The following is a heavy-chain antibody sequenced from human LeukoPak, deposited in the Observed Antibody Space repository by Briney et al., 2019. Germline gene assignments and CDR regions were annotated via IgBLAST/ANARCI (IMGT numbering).Heavy chain of an antibody. D-gene: IGHD3-22*01. V-gene: IGHV3-30*03. CDR3: TQGMNYDSSAYWHQH. CDR1: GFTFNDYG. Sequence: GRSLRLSCAASGFTFNDYGMHWVRQAPGKGLEWVAVISYDGSNKYYTDPVKGRFTISRDNSKSTLYLQMNSLRAEDTAVYYCTQGMNYDSSAYWHQHWGQGTLVTVSS. J-gene: IGHJ1*01. CDR2: ISYDGSNK.